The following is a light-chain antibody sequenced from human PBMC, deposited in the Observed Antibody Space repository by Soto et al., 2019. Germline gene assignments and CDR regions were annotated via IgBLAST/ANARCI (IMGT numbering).Light chain of an antibody. J-gene: IGLJ1*01. Sequence: QSALTQPPSASGSPGQSVAISCTGTSSDVGGDNYVSWYQQHPGKAPKLMIYEVNKRPSGFPDRFSGSKSGNTASLTVSGLQAEDEADYYCSSYAGSSNVFGTGTKLTVL. V-gene: IGLV2-8*01. CDR1: SSDVGGDNY. CDR2: EVN. CDR3: SSYAGSSNV.